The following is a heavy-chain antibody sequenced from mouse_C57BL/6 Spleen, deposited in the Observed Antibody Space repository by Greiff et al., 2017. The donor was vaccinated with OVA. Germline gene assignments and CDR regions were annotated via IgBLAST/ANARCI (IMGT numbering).Heavy chain of an antibody. CDR1: GFTFSSYA. D-gene: IGHD1-1*01. J-gene: IGHJ2*01. CDR3: TSSYYGSSYDYFDY. Sequence: EVKLMESGEGLVKPGGSLKLSCAASGFTFSSYAMSWVRQTPEKRLEWVAYISSGGDYIYYADTVKGRFTISRDNARNTLYLQMSSLKSEDTAMYYCTSSYYGSSYDYFDYGGQGTTLTVSS. CDR2: ISSGGDYI. V-gene: IGHV5-9-1*02.